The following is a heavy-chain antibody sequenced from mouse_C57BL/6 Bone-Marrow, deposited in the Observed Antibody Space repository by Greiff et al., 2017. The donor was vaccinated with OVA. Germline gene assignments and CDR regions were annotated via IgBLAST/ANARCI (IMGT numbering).Heavy chain of an antibody. V-gene: IGHV1-64*01. CDR3: ARPLGQLRLRAMDY. Sequence: VQLQQPGAELVKPGASVKLSCKASGYTFTSYWMHWVKQRPGQGLEWIGMIHPNSGSTNYNEKFKSKATLTVDKSSSTAYMQLSSLTSEDSAVYYCARPLGQLRLRAMDYWGQGTSVTVSS. CDR1: GYTFTSYW. D-gene: IGHD3-2*02. CDR2: IHPNSGST. J-gene: IGHJ4*01.